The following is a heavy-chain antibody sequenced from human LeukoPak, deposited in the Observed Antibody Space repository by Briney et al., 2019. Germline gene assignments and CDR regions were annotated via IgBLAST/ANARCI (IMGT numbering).Heavy chain of an antibody. Sequence: GGSLRLSCAASGFTFSSYWMSWVRQAPGKGLEWEANIKQDGSEKYYVDSVKGRFTISRDNAKNSLYLQMNSLRAEDTAVYYCARDWVDSSGYYYGAFGIWGQGTMVTVSS. CDR2: IKQDGSEK. CDR1: GFTFSSYW. V-gene: IGHV3-7*01. J-gene: IGHJ3*02. D-gene: IGHD3-22*01. CDR3: ARDWVDSSGYYYGAFGI.